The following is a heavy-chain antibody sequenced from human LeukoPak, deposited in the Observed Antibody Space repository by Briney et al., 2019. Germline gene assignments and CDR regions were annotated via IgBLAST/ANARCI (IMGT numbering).Heavy chain of an antibody. CDR3: ARDERFCNGDNHYPDLGY. V-gene: IGHV1-2*02. J-gene: IGHJ4*02. CDR2: INPNTGDT. CDR1: GCTFTGYY. D-gene: IGHD2-15*01. Sequence: ASVPVSCKASGCTFTGYYLFWVRQARGQGLEWMGWINPNTGDTRYVQKFQGRVTLTRDTSIRTTYMELSSLGSDDTAVYYCARDERFCNGDNHYPDLGYWGQGTLVTVSS.